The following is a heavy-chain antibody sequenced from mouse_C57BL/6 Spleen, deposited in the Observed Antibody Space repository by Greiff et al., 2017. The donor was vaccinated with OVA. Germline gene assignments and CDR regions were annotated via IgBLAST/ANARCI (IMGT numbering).Heavy chain of an antibody. D-gene: IGHD1-1*01. Sequence: EVQRVESGGGLVKPGGSLKLSCAASGFTFSDYGMHWVRQAPEKGLEWVAYISSGSSTIYYADTVKGRFTISRDNAKNTLFLQMTSLRSEDTAMYYCARDTTVVAPYYYAMDYWGQGTSVTVSS. CDR3: ARDTTVVAPYYYAMDY. V-gene: IGHV5-17*01. CDR2: ISSGSSTI. CDR1: GFTFSDYG. J-gene: IGHJ4*01.